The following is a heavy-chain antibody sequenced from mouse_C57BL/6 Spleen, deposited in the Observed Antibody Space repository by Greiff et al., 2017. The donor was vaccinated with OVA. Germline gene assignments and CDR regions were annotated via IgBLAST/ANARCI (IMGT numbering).Heavy chain of an antibody. J-gene: IGHJ2*01. CDR2: ISYDGSN. CDR1: GYSITSGYY. D-gene: IGHD2-2*01. CDR3: ARDYGYDDAYYFDY. Sequence: EVQLVESGPGLVKPSQSLSLTCSVTGYSITSGYYWNWIRQFPGNKLEWMGYISYDGSNNYNPSLKNRISITRDTSKNQFFLKLNSVTTEDTATYYCARDYGYDDAYYFDYWGQGTTLTVSS. V-gene: IGHV3-6*01.